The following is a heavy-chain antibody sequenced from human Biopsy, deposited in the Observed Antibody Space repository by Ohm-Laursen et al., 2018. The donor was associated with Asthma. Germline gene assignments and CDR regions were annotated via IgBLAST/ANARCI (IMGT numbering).Heavy chain of an antibody. J-gene: IGHJ4*02. CDR1: GGSISSFY. Sequence: SDTLSLTCSVYGGSISSFYWSWIRQSPEKGLEWMGYVYWTGSTNYNPSLKSRITMSVDTSKNRMFLELTSVTAADTAIYYCVRAVRNEQWLAPFDYWGQGTRVTVAS. CDR2: VYWTGST. D-gene: IGHD6-19*01. V-gene: IGHV4-59*07. CDR3: VRAVRNEQWLAPFDY.